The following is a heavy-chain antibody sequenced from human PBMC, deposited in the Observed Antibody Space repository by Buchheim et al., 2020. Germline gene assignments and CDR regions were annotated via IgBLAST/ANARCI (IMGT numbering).Heavy chain of an antibody. Sequence: QVQLVESGGGVVQPGRSLRLSCAASGFTFSSYGMHWVRQAPGKGLEWVAVIWYDGSNKYYADSVKGRFTISRDNSKNTLYLQMNSLRAEEPAVYYCAREVSSTFNWVEPWGEGAL. D-gene: IGHD2/OR15-2a*01. CDR3: AREVSSTFNWVEP. J-gene: IGHJ5*02. CDR1: GFTFSSYG. CDR2: IWYDGSNK. V-gene: IGHV3-33*01.